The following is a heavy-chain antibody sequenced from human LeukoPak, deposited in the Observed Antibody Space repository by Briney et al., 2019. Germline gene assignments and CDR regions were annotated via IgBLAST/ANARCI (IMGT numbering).Heavy chain of an antibody. V-gene: IGHV1-46*01. CDR2: IIPSDGST. CDR3: ARDSSGWTVDY. CDR1: GYTFTSFH. Sequence: ASVNVSCKASGYTFTSFHMHWVRQAPGQGLEWMGMIIPSDGSTSSAQKFQGRVTMTRDTSTSTVYMELSSLRSEDTAVIYCARDSSGWTVDYWGQGTLVTVSA. D-gene: IGHD6-19*01. J-gene: IGHJ4*02.